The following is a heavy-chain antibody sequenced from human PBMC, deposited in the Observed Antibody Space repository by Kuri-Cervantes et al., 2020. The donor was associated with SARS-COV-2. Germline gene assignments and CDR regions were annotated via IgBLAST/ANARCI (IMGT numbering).Heavy chain of an antibody. CDR1: GGSISSSSYY. V-gene: IGHV4-39*07. Sequence: SETLSLTCTVSGGSISSSSYYWGWIRQPPGKGLEWIGSIYYSGSTNYNPSLKSRVTISVDTSKNQFSLKLGSVTAADTAVYYCARTTVVTPAHYYFDYWGQGTLVTVSS. J-gene: IGHJ4*02. CDR3: ARTTVVTPAHYYFDY. CDR2: IYYSGST. D-gene: IGHD4-23*01.